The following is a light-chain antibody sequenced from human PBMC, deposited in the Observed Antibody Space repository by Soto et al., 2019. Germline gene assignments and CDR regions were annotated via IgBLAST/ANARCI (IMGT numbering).Light chain of an antibody. Sequence: DILMTQSPASLAVSLGERATINCKSSQSGLYSSNNKNYLAWYQQKPGQPPKLLIYWASTRESGVPDRFSGSGSGTDFTLTIRSLQAEDVAVYYCQQYYSTPITFGQGTRLEI. CDR1: QSGLYSSNNKNY. V-gene: IGKV4-1*01. J-gene: IGKJ5*01. CDR3: QQYYSTPIT. CDR2: WAS.